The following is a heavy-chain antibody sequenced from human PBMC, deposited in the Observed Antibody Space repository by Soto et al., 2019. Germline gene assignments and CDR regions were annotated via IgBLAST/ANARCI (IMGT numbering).Heavy chain of an antibody. CDR1: GFTFSSYG. D-gene: IGHD4-4*01. CDR3: ARAITVTQTYYYYGMDV. V-gene: IGHV3-33*01. J-gene: IGHJ6*02. CDR2: IWYDGSNK. Sequence: GGSLRLSCAASGFTFSSYGMHWVRQAPGKGLGWVAVIWYDGSNKYYADSVKGRFTISRDNSKNTLYLQMNSLRAEDTAVYYCARAITVTQTYYYYGMDVWGQGTTVTVSS.